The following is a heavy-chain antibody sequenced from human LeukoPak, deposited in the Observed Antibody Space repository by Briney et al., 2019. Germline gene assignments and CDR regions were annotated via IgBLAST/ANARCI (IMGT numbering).Heavy chain of an antibody. D-gene: IGHD3-10*01. Sequence: SEALSLTCSVSGGSISSTDYYWGWIRQPPGKGLEWIGSIYYTGSTFYNPSLKSRVTISADTSKNQLSLKLSSVTAADTAVYYCARFGYGSGSYYNWFDPWGQGTLVTVSS. J-gene: IGHJ5*02. CDR1: GGSISSTDYY. CDR2: IYYTGST. V-gene: IGHV4-39*01. CDR3: ARFGYGSGSYYNWFDP.